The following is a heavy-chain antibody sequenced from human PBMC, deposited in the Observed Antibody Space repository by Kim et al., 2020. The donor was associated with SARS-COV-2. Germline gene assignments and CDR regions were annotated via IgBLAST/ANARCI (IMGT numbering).Heavy chain of an antibody. Sequence: SETLSLTCAVSGGSISSSNWWSWVRQPPGKGLEWIGEIYHSGSTNYNPSLKSRVTISVDKSKNQFSLKLSSVTAADTAVYYCARVPAMVLGTYYYYYGMDVWGQGTTVTVSS. CDR1: GGSISSSNW. D-gene: IGHD5-18*01. V-gene: IGHV4-4*02. J-gene: IGHJ6*02. CDR3: ARVPAMVLGTYYYYYGMDV. CDR2: IYHSGST.